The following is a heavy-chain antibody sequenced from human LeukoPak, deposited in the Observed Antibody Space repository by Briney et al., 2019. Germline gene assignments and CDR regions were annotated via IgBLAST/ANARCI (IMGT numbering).Heavy chain of an antibody. CDR1: GYTFSSYG. V-gene: IGHV1-2*02. Sequence: ASVKVSCKASGYTFSSYGISWVRQAPGQGLEWMGWINPNSGGTNYAQKFQGRVTMTRDTSISTAYMELSRLRSDDTAVYYCARAITIFGVVIDFIGGYYMDVWGKGTTVTVSS. CDR2: INPNSGGT. J-gene: IGHJ6*03. CDR3: ARAITIFGVVIDFIGGYYMDV. D-gene: IGHD3-3*01.